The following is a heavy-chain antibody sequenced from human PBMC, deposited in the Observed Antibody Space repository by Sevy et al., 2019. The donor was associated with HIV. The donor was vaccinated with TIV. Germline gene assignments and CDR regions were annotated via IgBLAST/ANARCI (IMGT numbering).Heavy chain of an antibody. Sequence: GALRLSCETPGVTFSIYEMNWVRASLGGGLEWVSYISSSGTTIKYADSVKGRFTISRDNAKNSLYMQMNSLRAEDTAVYYCARVDANYDKGFDPWGQGTLVTVSS. J-gene: IGHJ5*02. D-gene: IGHD3-22*01. CDR2: ISSSGTTI. CDR3: ARVDANYDKGFDP. CDR1: GVTFSIYE. V-gene: IGHV3-48*03.